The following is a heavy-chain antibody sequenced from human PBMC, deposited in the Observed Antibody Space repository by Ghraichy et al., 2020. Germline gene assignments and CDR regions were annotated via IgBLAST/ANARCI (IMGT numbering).Heavy chain of an antibody. Sequence: SETLSLTCAVSGGSISSNNYYWGWIRQPPGKGLEWIGSIYYSGTTYYNPSLKSRVTISVDTSKNQFSLKLSSVSAADTAVYYCATDHIFQSLARFDPWSQGTLVTVSS. D-gene: IGHD3-3*01. J-gene: IGHJ5*02. CDR1: GGSISSNNYY. V-gene: IGHV4-39*02. CDR3: ATDHIFQSLARFDP. CDR2: IYYSGTT.